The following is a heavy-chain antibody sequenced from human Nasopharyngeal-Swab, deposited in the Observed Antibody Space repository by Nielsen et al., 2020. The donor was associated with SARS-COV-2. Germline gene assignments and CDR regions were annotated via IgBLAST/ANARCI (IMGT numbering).Heavy chain of an antibody. CDR2: INPDGSST. D-gene: IGHD2-21*02. V-gene: IGHV3-74*01. J-gene: IGHJ4*02. CDR3: TRGGVTAGFDY. CDR1: GFTFSSYW. Sequence: GESLKISCAASGFTFSSYWMFWVRQAPGKGLVWVSHINPDGSSTSHADSVKGRFTISRDNAKNTRYLQMNSLRAEDTAVYYCTRGGVTAGFDYWGQGTLVTVSS.